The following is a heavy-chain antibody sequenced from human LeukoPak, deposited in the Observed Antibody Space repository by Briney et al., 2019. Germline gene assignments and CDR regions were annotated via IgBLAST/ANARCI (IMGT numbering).Heavy chain of an antibody. CDR2: ISYDGSNK. D-gene: IGHD5/OR15-5a*01. V-gene: IGHV3-30*18. CDR3: AKDLLLAPTYYYYGMDV. Sequence: GMSLRLSCAASGFTFSSYGMHWVRQAPGKGLEWVAVISYDGSNKYYADSVKGRFTISRDNSKNTLYLQMNSLRAEDTAVYYCAKDLLLAPTYYYYGMDVWGQGTTVTVSS. CDR1: GFTFSSYG. J-gene: IGHJ6*02.